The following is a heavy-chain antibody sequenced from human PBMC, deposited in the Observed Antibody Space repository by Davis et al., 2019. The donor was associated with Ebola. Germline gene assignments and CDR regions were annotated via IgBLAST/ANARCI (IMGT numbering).Heavy chain of an antibody. CDR2: INFGGSAT. CDR1: GFTFSRTD. D-gene: IGHD5-18*01. CDR3: AKDTGTDTSMIFDS. Sequence: PGGSLRLSCAASGFTFSRTDMNWFRQAPGGGPEWVSNINFGGSATYYADSVKGRFTISRDNSKNTLYLQMNSLRAEDAAIYYCAKDTGTDTSMIFDSWGQGTLVTVSS. V-gene: IGHV3-23*01. J-gene: IGHJ4*02.